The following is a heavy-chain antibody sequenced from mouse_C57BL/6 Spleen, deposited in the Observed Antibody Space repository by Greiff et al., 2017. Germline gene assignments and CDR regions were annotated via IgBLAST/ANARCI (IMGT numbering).Heavy chain of an antibody. J-gene: IGHJ2*01. D-gene: IGHD1-1*01. V-gene: IGHV1-64*01. CDR3: ARGLTTVVADY. CDR1: GYTFTSYW. Sequence: QVQLQQPGAELVKPGASVKLSCKASGYTFTSYWMHWVKQRPGQGLEWIGMIHPNSGSTNYNEKFKSKATLTVDKASSTAYMQLSSLTSEDSAVYYCARGLTTVVADYWGQGTTLTVSS. CDR2: IHPNSGST.